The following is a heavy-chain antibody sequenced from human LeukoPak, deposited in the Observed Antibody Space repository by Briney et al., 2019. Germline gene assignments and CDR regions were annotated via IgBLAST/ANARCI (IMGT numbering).Heavy chain of an antibody. Sequence: ASVKVSCKASGYTFTDYYIHWVRQAPGQGLEWMGRINPNSGDTNYAQKFQGRVTMTRDTSISTAYMDLSSLRSDDTAIYYCAKQHDGYEHWFDPWGQGTLVTVSS. V-gene: IGHV1-2*06. J-gene: IGHJ5*02. D-gene: IGHD5-12*01. CDR2: INPNSGDT. CDR3: AKQHDGYEHWFDP. CDR1: GYTFTDYY.